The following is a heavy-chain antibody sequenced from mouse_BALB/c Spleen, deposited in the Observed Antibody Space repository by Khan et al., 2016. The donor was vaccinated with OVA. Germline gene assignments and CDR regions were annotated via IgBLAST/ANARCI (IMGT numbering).Heavy chain of an antibody. CDR2: ISSGGSYT. D-gene: IGHD2-3*01. Sequence: EVELVESGGDLVKPGGSLKLSCAASGFTFSSYGMSWVRQTPDKRLEWVATISSGGSYTYYPDTLKGRFTISRDNAKNTLYLQMSSLKSEDTAMYDCAREPGYYEGSVMDYWGQGTSVTVSS. V-gene: IGHV5-6*01. CDR1: GFTFSSYG. J-gene: IGHJ4*01. CDR3: AREPGYYEGSVMDY.